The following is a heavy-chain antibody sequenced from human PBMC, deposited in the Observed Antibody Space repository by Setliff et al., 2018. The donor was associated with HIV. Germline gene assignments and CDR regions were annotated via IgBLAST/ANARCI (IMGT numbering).Heavy chain of an antibody. CDR1: GYSISSGYY. CDR2: IYHSGST. V-gene: IGHV4-38-2*01. J-gene: IGHJ3*02. CDR3: ARATPGYNYGSRHAFDI. Sequence: SETLSLTCAVSGYSISSGYYWGWIRQPPGKGLEWIGSIYHSGSTYYNPSLKSRVTISVDTSNNQFSLKLNSVTAADTAVYYCARATPGYNYGSRHAFDIWGQGTKVTVSS. D-gene: IGHD5-18*01.